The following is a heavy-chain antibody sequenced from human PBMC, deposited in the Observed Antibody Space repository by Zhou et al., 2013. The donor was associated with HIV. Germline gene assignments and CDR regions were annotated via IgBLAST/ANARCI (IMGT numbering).Heavy chain of an antibody. J-gene: IGHJ5*02. Sequence: QVQLVQSGTEVKKPGASVKVSCKASGYTFISYGLSWLRQAPGQGPEWLGWISTYNGNTNYAQTLQGRVSMTTDSSTKTAYMELRSLRIDDTAVYYCARDDFWSGYYIDLWGQGTPVTVS. CDR1: GYTFISYG. D-gene: IGHD3-3*01. CDR2: ISTYNGNT. CDR3: ARDDFWSGYYIDL. V-gene: IGHV1-18*01.